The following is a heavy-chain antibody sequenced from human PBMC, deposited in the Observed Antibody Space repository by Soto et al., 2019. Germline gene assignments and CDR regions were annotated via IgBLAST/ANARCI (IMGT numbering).Heavy chain of an antibody. J-gene: IGHJ4*02. Sequence: ASVKVSCKTSGYTFTGHYIHWVRQAPQQGPEWMGEIGPESGATRYAVKFRGRVTMSMDTSITTVYMELRNLSPDDTAVYYCGRGRSGQIVIFYWGQGTPVTVSS. CDR3: GRGRSGQIVIFY. CDR1: GYTFTGHY. V-gene: IGHV1-2*02. CDR2: IGPESGAT. D-gene: IGHD1-26*01.